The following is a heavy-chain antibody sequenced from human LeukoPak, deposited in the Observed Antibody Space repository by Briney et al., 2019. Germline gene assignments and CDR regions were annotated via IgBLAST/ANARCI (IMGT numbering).Heavy chain of an antibody. D-gene: IGHD5-24*01. Sequence: GGSLRLSCAASGFTFSSYSMNWVRQAPGEGLEWVSSISSSSSYIYYADSVKGRFTISRDNAKNSLYLQMNSLRAEDTAVYYCARGARDGYNPGYWGQGTLVTVSS. CDR1: GFTFSSYS. CDR2: ISSSSSYI. V-gene: IGHV3-21*01. CDR3: ARGARDGYNPGY. J-gene: IGHJ4*02.